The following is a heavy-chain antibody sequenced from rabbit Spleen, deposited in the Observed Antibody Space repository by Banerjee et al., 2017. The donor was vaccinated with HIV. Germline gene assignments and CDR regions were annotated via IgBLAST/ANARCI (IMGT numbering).Heavy chain of an antibody. CDR2: IDPVFGAT. CDR3: AREKSGNYGYDL. V-gene: IGHV1S45*01. Sequence: QEQLVESGGGLVQPGGSLKLSCKASGFDLNTYGVSWVRQAPGKGLEWIAYIDPVFGATYYANWAKGRFTISKSSSTTVTLQMTSLTAADTATYFCAREKSGNYGYDLWGQGTLVTVS. J-gene: IGHJ3*01. D-gene: IGHD6-1*01. CDR1: GFDLNTYG.